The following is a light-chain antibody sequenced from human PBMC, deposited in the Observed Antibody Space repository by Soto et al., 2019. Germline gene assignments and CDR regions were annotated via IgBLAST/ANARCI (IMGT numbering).Light chain of an antibody. CDR2: AAS. J-gene: IGKJ4*01. Sequence: DIKMTQSPSSLSASVGDRVTITCRASQGISNYLALYQQIPGKVPKLLISAASTLQSGVPSRFSGSGSGTDVTLTISSLQPEDVATYYCQTYTNVPAFGGGTKVEIK. V-gene: IGKV1-27*01. CDR3: QTYTNVPA. CDR1: QGISNY.